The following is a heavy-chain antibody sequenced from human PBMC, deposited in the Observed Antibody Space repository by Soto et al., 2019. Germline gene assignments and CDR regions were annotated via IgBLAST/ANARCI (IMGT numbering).Heavy chain of an antibody. CDR2: IWFDGSKT. CDR1: GFTFSSFG. D-gene: IGHD5-12*01. V-gene: IGHV3-33*01. J-gene: IGHJ4*01. CDR3: ARVIGGDGYNGGTLDY. Sequence: QVHLVESGGDVVQPGRSLRLSCAASGFTFSSFGMHWVRQAPGKGLEWVAVIWFDGSKTYYVDSVRGRFTISRDNSRDKVDLQMSSLRPDDTAVYYCARVIGGDGYNGGTLDYWGQGTLVTVSP.